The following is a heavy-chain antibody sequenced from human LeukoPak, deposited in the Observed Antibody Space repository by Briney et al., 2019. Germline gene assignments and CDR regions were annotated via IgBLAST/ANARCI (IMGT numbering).Heavy chain of an antibody. Sequence: SETLSLTRTVSGGSISSYYWSWIRQPPGKGLEWIGYIYYSGSTNYNPSLKSRVTISVDTSKNQFSLKLSSVTAADTAVYYCAGGRIAVAGYAEYFQHWGQGTLVTVSS. D-gene: IGHD6-19*01. J-gene: IGHJ1*01. V-gene: IGHV4-59*01. CDR2: IYYSGST. CDR3: AGGRIAVAGYAEYFQH. CDR1: GGSISSYY.